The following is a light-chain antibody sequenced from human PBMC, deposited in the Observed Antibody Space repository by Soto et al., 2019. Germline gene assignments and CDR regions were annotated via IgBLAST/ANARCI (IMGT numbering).Light chain of an antibody. CDR1: QSVGSG. Sequence: EIVMTQSPATLSVSPGERATLSCRASQSVGSGLSWYQQKPDQAPRLLIYGASTRATGIPARFSGSGSGTEFTLTISSLQSEDSAVYYCQQYNNWPPYTFGQGTMVDIK. V-gene: IGKV3-15*01. CDR3: QQYNNWPPYT. CDR2: GAS. J-gene: IGKJ2*01.